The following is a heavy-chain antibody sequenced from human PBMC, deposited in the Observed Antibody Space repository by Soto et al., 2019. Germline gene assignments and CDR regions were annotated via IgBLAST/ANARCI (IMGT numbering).Heavy chain of an antibody. J-gene: IGHJ4*02. Sequence: QVQLVQSGAEVKKPGSSVKVSCKASGGTFSSYAISWVRQAPGQGLEWMGGIIPIFGTANYAQKFQGRVAITADKSTRTAHMELNSLRSEDTALYYCTRGWERVGTTTPFAYWGQGTLVTVSS. CDR3: TRGWERVGTTTPFAY. D-gene: IGHD1-26*01. V-gene: IGHV1-69*06. CDR1: GGTFSSYA. CDR2: IIPIFGTA.